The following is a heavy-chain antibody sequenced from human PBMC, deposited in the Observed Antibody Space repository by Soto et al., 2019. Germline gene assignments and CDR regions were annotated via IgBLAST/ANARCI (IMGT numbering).Heavy chain of an antibody. CDR1: GYTFTSYA. Sequence: QVQLVQSGAEEKKPGASVKVSCKASGYTFTSYAMHWVRQAPGQRLEWMGWINAGNGNTKYSQKFQGRVTITRDTSASTAYMEMSSLRSDDTAVYYCARGDDFWSGFAYWGQGTLVTVSS. CDR3: ARGDDFWSGFAY. V-gene: IGHV1-3*05. J-gene: IGHJ4*02. D-gene: IGHD3-3*01. CDR2: INAGNGNT.